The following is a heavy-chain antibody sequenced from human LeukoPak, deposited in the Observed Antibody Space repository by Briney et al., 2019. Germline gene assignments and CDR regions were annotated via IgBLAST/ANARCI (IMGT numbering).Heavy chain of an antibody. D-gene: IGHD2-8*01. CDR1: GFTFNSYW. CDR2: INSDGSGT. V-gene: IGHV3-74*01. J-gene: IGHJ3*02. CDR3: ARDRLTNDAFDI. Sequence: PGGSRRLSCAASGFTFNSYWMHWVRQAPGKGLVWVSRINSDGSGTSDADFVKGRFTISRDNSKNTLYLQMNSLRAEDTAMYYCARDRLTNDAFDIWGQGTMVTVSS.